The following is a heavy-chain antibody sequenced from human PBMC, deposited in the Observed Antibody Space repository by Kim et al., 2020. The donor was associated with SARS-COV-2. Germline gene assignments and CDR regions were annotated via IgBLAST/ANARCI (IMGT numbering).Heavy chain of an antibody. CDR1: GGSISSGGYY. Sequence: SETLSLTCTVSGGSISSGGYYWSWIRQHPGKGLEWIGYIYYSGSTYYNPSLKSRVTISVDTSKNQFSLKLSSVTAADTAVYYCARDGEITHFDYWGQGTLVTVSS. V-gene: IGHV4-31*03. CDR2: IYYSGST. D-gene: IGHD7-27*01. J-gene: IGHJ4*02. CDR3: ARDGEITHFDY.